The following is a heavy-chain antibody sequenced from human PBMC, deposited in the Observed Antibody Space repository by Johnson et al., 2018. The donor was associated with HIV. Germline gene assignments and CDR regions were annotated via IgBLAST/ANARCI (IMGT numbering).Heavy chain of an antibody. V-gene: IGHV3-23*04. Sequence: VQLVESGGGVVQPGGSLRLSCAASGFTFSSYAMSWVRQAPGKVFEWLSAISRSGGSTYYADSAKGRFTISRDNSKNTLYLQMNSLRAEDTAVYYCAKERSGSYSGADAFDIWGQGTMVTVSS. CDR2: ISRSGGST. J-gene: IGHJ3*02. CDR1: GFTFSSYA. D-gene: IGHD1-26*01. CDR3: AKERSGSYSGADAFDI.